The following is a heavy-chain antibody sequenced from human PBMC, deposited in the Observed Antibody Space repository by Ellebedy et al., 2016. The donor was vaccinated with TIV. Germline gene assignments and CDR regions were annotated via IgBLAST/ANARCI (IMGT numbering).Heavy chain of an antibody. D-gene: IGHD3-16*01. J-gene: IGHJ4*02. CDR2: LKGNGESI. CDR1: GFSFDDYG. Sequence: GGSLRLSXSVSGFSFDDYGMSWVRQAPGKGLEWVSNLKGNGESIGYADSVRGRFTISRDIAKNSLYLQMDSLRAEDTAFYYCVRLSLRPRWYLDYWGQGTLVTVSS. CDR3: VRLSLRPRWYLDY. V-gene: IGHV3-20*03.